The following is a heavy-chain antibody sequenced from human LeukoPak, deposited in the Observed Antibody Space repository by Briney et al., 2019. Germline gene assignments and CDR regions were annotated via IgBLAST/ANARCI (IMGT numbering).Heavy chain of an antibody. D-gene: IGHD6-13*01. Sequence: PSGGSLRLSCAASGFTFSSYAMHWVRQAPGKGLEWVAVISYDGSNKYYADSVKGRFTISRDNSKNTLYLQMNSLRAEDTALYYCAKAYSIAAAGTRNTPFDYWGQGTLVTVSS. CDR2: ISYDGSNK. V-gene: IGHV3-30-3*01. CDR1: GFTFSSYA. CDR3: AKAYSIAAAGTRNTPFDY. J-gene: IGHJ4*02.